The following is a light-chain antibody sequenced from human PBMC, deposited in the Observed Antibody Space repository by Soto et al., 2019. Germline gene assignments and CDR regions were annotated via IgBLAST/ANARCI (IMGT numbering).Light chain of an antibody. CDR1: QGMSNY. CDR3: QQYDTAPLT. V-gene: IGKV1-27*01. J-gene: IGKJ4*01. Sequence: DIQMTQSPSSLSASVGDRVTITCRASQGMSNYLAWYQQKPGKVPKLLIYAASTLQSGVPPRFSGSGSGTDFTLTISSLQPEDVATYYCQQYDTAPLTFGGGTKVDTK. CDR2: AAS.